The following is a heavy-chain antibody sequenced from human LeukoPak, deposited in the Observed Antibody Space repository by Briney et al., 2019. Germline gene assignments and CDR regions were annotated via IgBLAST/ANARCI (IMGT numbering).Heavy chain of an antibody. Sequence: PSEALSLTSTVPGDSLSSYTWSSIWQPPEKGLERIGNSYNTGSTNYNPALKSRVAISVDKSKNQFSLKLSSVTAGDTAVYYCAAGYSSTWYYFDYWGQGTLVTFSS. J-gene: IGHJ4*02. CDR2: SYNTGST. D-gene: IGHD6-13*01. V-gene: IGHV4-59*01. CDR1: GDSLSSYT. CDR3: AAGYSSTWYYFDY.